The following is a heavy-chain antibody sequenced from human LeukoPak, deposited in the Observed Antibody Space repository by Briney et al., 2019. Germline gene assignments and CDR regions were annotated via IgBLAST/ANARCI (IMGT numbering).Heavy chain of an antibody. D-gene: IGHD3-9*01. CDR3: ARGRLRYFDWLSNDAFDI. J-gene: IGHJ3*02. CDR2: ISGSGGST. CDR1: GFTFSSYA. V-gene: IGHV3-23*01. Sequence: GGSLRLSCAASGFTFSSYAMSWVRQAPGKGLEWVSAISGSGGSTYYADSVKGRFTISRDNSKDTLYLQMNSLRAEDTAVYYCARGRLRYFDWLSNDAFDIWGQGTMVTVSS.